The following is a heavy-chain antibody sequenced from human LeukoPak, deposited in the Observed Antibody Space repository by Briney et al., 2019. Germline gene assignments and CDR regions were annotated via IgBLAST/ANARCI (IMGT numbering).Heavy chain of an antibody. V-gene: IGHV3-43*01. J-gene: IGHJ3*02. Sequence: PGGSLRLSCAASGFSFDDYTMHWVRQAPGKGLEWVSLISWDGGSIFYADSVKGRFSVSRDNSKKSLYMQMNSLRTEDTALYHCVKDGGMTTNAFDIWGQGTMVTVSS. CDR2: ISWDGGSI. CDR1: GFSFDDYT. CDR3: VKDGGMTTNAFDI. D-gene: IGHD5-24*01.